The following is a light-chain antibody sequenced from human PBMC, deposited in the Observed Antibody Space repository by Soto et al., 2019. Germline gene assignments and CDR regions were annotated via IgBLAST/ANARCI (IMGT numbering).Light chain of an antibody. V-gene: IGKV3-15*01. CDR3: QQYNNWPRT. Sequence: EIVMTQSPATLSVSPGERATLSCRASQSVSSNLAWYQQKPGQAPRLLIYGASTRATGIPARFSGSRSGTEFPLTISSLQSEDFAVYYRQQYNNWPRTFGQGTKVEIK. CDR1: QSVSSN. CDR2: GAS. J-gene: IGKJ1*01.